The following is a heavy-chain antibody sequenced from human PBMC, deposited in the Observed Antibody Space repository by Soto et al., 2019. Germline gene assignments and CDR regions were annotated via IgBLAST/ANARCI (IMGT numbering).Heavy chain of an antibody. Sequence: QVQLVESGGGVVQPGGSLRLSCVDSGLTFSGFGMHWVRQAPGKGLEWVAVISYNGINKYYADSVKGRFTISRDNSKNTLYLQMNSLRAEDTAVYYCAKDAAVTPGRSSWFDPWGQGTLVTVSS. J-gene: IGHJ5*02. V-gene: IGHV3-30*18. CDR2: ISYNGINK. CDR1: GLTFSGFG. D-gene: IGHD2-15*01. CDR3: AKDAAVTPGRSSWFDP.